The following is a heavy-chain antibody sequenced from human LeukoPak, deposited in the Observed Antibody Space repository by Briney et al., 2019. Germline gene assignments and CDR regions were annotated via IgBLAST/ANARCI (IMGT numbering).Heavy chain of an antibody. CDR2: IYYTGTT. CDR3: ARHLDYGGTSVAYFDL. CDR1: GASISSSIHY. J-gene: IGHJ2*01. Sequence: PSETLSLTXGVSGASISSSIHYWGGVRQPPGKGLEWIANIYYTGTTYYNASLKSRVSISIDTSKNYFSLRLRSVTAADTAVYYCARHLDYGGTSVAYFDLWGRGTLVTVSS. D-gene: IGHD4-23*01. V-gene: IGHV4-39*01.